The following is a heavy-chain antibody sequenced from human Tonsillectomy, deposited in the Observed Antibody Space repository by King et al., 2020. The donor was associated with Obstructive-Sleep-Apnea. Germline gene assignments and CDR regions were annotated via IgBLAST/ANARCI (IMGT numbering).Heavy chain of an antibody. V-gene: IGHV3-30*14. CDR2: ISRDGSRE. Sequence: VQLVESGGGVVQPGGSLRLSCAVSGFIFSSHEMYWVRQTPGKGLEGVAFISRDGSREYYADSVRGRFTISRDNSRNTLYLQMNSLRAEETAMYYCAKDLSGKYSFHYWGQGTLVTVSS. D-gene: IGHD1-26*01. CDR1: GFIFSSHE. CDR3: AKDLSGKYSFHY. J-gene: IGHJ4*02.